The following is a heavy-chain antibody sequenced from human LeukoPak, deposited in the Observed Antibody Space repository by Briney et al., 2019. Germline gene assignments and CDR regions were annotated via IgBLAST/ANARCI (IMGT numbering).Heavy chain of an antibody. D-gene: IGHD6-19*01. CDR1: GGSISSGDYY. Sequence: PSETLSLTCTVSGGSISSGDYYWSWIRQPPGKGLEWIGYIYYSGSAYYNPSLKSRVTISVDTSKNQFSLKLSSVTAADTAVYYCARTSAVAGPDYWGQGTLVTVSS. CDR2: IYYSGSA. J-gene: IGHJ4*02. CDR3: ARTSAVAGPDY. V-gene: IGHV4-30-4*01.